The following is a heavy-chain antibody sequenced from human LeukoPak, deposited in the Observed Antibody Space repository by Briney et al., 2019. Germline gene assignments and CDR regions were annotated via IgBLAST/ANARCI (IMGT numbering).Heavy chain of an antibody. V-gene: IGHV1-18*01. CDR1: GYTFTSYG. CDR3: AREPSGSYEYYFDY. CDR2: ISAYNGNT. Sequence: GASVKVSCKASGYTFTSYGISWVRQAPGQGLEWMGWISAYNGNTNYAQKLQGRVTMTTDTSTSTAYMELRSLRSDDTAVYYCAREPSGSYEYYFDYWGQGTLVTVSS. D-gene: IGHD1-26*01. J-gene: IGHJ4*02.